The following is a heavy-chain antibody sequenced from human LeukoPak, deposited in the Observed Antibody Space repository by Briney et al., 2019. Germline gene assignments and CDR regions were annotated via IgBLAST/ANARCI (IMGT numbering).Heavy chain of an antibody. CDR3: ARVAWTARPQDYYYYYMDV. Sequence: ASVKVSCKASGYTFTSYHMHWVRQAPGQGLEWMGIINPSGGSTSYAQKFQGRVTMTRDTSTSTVYMELSSLRSEDTAVYYCARVAWTARPQDYYYYYMDVWGKGTTVTVSS. J-gene: IGHJ6*03. V-gene: IGHV1-46*01. D-gene: IGHD6-6*01. CDR1: GYTFTSYH. CDR2: INPSGGST.